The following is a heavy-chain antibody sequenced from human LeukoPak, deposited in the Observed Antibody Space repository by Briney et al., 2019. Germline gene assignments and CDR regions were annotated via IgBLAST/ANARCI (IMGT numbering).Heavy chain of an antibody. D-gene: IGHD5-12*01. CDR1: GFTFSSYE. CDR2: IWYDGSNK. J-gene: IGHJ4*02. Sequence: GGSLRLSCAASGFTFSSYEMNWVRQAPGKGLEWVADIWYDGSNKYYADSVKGRFTISRDNSKNTVFLQMTSLRADDTAVYYCARAYSGYSSRGFDYWGQGTLVSVSS. V-gene: IGHV3-33*08. CDR3: ARAYSGYSSRGFDY.